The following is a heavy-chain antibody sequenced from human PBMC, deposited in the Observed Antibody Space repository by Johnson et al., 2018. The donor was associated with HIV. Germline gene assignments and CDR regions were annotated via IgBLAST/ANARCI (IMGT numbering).Heavy chain of an antibody. Sequence: VQLVESGGGVVQPGRSLRLSCAASGFTFDDYAMHWVRQGPGKGLEWVSGISWNSGNIAYADSVKGRFTISRDNAKNSLYLQMNSLRAEDTALYYCTEPLGLTPGAFDIWGQGTMVTVSS. CDR2: ISWNSGNI. CDR1: GFTFDDYA. V-gene: IGHV3-9*01. CDR3: TEPLGLTPGAFDI. J-gene: IGHJ3*02. D-gene: IGHD2-15*01.